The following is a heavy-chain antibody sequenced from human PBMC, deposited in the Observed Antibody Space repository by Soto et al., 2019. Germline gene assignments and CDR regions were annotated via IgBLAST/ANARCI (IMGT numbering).Heavy chain of an antibody. D-gene: IGHD2-2*01. V-gene: IGHV4-30-4*01. J-gene: IGHJ4*02. CDR2: IYYSGST. CDR1: GGSIISGDYY. Sequence: PSETLSLTCTVSGGSIISGDYYWSWIRQPPGKGLELIGYIYYSGSTYYNPSLKSRVTISVDTSKNQFSLKLTSVTAADTAVYYCARYQKGPFDYWGQGTLVTVSS. CDR3: ARYQKGPFDY.